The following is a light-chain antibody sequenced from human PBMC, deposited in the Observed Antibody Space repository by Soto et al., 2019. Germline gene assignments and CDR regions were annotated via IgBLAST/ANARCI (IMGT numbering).Light chain of an antibody. CDR2: GVS. CDR3: QQYTDWPLT. Sequence: EIVLTQSPDSLSLSTGERATLSCMASQSCSISYLVWYQQKTGQAPRLLIYGVSSRATGVPDRFSGSGSGTDFTLTISRLEPEDFAVYYCQQYTDWPLTFGQGTKVDIK. CDR1: QSCSISY. J-gene: IGKJ1*01. V-gene: IGKV3-20*01.